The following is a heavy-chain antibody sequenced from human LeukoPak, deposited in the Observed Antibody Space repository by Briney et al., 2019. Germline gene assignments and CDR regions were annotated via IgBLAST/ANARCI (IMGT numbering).Heavy chain of an antibody. D-gene: IGHD5-12*01. V-gene: IGHV3-30-3*01. CDR2: ISYDGSSE. Sequence: GRSLRLSCAASGFTFNSYAMHWVRQAPGKGLEWVAAISYDGSSEYYADSVKGRFTISRDNSKNTLYLQMDSLRAEDTAVYYCARGRNLVATSGYFDYWGQGTLVTVSS. CDR3: ARGRNLVATSGYFDY. CDR1: GFTFNSYA. J-gene: IGHJ4*02.